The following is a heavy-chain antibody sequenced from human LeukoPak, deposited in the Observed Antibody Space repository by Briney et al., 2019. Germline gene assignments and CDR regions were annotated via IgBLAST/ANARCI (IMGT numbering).Heavy chain of an antibody. CDR3: ARDEVSNYYATEYYFDY. V-gene: IGHV3-7*01. CDR2: IKQDGSEK. D-gene: IGHD3-10*01. J-gene: IGHJ4*02. CDR1: GFTLSSYW. Sequence: GGSLRLSCAASGFTLSSYWMSWVRQAPGKGLEWVANIKQDGSEKYYVDSVKGRFTISRDNAKNSLYLQMNSLRAEDTAVYYCARDEVSNYYATEYYFDYWGQGTLVTVSS.